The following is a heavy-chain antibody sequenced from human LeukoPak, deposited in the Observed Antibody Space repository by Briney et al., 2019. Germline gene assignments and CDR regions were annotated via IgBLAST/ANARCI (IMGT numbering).Heavy chain of an antibody. Sequence: GESLKISCKGSGYSFSSNWIGWVRQMPGKGLEWMGIIYPGDSDTRYSPSFQGQVTISADRSISTAYLQWSSLKASDTAMYYCARGFYGGYYYYYYMDVWGKGTTVTVSS. CDR3: ARGFYGGYYYYYYMDV. CDR1: GYSFSSNW. D-gene: IGHD4/OR15-4a*01. J-gene: IGHJ6*03. CDR2: IYPGDSDT. V-gene: IGHV5-51*01.